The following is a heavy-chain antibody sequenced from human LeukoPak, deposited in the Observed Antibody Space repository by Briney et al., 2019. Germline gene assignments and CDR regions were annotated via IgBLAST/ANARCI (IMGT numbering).Heavy chain of an antibody. V-gene: IGHV5-51*01. CDR1: GYSFTSYW. J-gene: IGHJ4*02. Sequence: GESLQISCKGSGYSFTSYWLGWVRQMPGTGLEWMGIIYPGDSDTRYSPSFQGQVTISADKSISTAYLQWSSLKASDTAMYYCARLAVAGHHYFDYWGQGTLVTVSS. D-gene: IGHD6-19*01. CDR3: ARLAVAGHHYFDY. CDR2: IYPGDSDT.